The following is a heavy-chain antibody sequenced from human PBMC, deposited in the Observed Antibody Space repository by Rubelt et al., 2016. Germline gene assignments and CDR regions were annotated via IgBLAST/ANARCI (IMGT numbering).Heavy chain of an antibody. J-gene: IGHJ4*02. CDR3: TRWGPTGWADY. D-gene: IGHD6-19*01. CDR2: IGPGGGNI. Sequence: MNWVRQAPGKGLEWVAYIGPGGGNIDYADSVKGRFTISRDNARDSLFLQMNSLSDDDTAVYYCTRWGPTGWADYWGQGTLVTVSS. V-gene: IGHV3-48*02.